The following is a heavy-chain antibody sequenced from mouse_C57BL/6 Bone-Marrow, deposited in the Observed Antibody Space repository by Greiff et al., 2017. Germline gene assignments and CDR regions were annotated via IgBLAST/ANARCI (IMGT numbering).Heavy chain of an antibody. V-gene: IGHV1-64*01. CDR3: ARSGSYYYGKADY. CDR1: GYTFTSYW. D-gene: IGHD1-1*01. J-gene: IGHJ2*01. CDR2: IHPNSGST. Sequence: QVQLQQPGAELVKPGASVKLSCKASGYTFTSYWMHWVKQRPGQGLEWIGMIHPNSGSTNYNEKFKSKATLTVDKSSSTAYMQLSSLASEDSAVYYCARSGSYYYGKADYWGQGTTLTVSS.